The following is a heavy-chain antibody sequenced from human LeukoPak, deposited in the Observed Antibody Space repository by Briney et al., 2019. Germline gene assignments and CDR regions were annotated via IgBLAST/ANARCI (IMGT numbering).Heavy chain of an antibody. CDR2: IYHSGST. J-gene: IGHJ4*02. CDR1: GGCITSSNW. D-gene: IGHD1-7*01. V-gene: IGHV4-4*02. Sequence: PSETLSLTCAVSGGCITSSNWWSWVRQPPGKGLEWIGEIYHSGSTNYNPSLKSRVTISVDKSKNKFSLKLSSVTAADTAVYYCAKDGKTRNWNYSHAKSIYWGQGTLVSVSS. CDR3: AKDGKTRNWNYSHAKSIY.